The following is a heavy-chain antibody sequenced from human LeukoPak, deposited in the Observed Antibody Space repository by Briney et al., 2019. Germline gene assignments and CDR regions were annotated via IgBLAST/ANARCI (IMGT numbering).Heavy chain of an antibody. CDR2: ISSSSNYI. Sequence: GGSLRLSCAVSGFTFSSYSMDWVRQAPGKGLEWVSSISSSSNYIYYADSVRGRFTISRDNAKNSLYLQMNSLRAEDTAVYYCARGGIAAGSYFSPDFDYWGQGTLVTVSS. CDR3: ARGGIAAGSYFSPDFDY. CDR1: GFTFSSYS. V-gene: IGHV3-21*01. D-gene: IGHD1-26*01. J-gene: IGHJ4*02.